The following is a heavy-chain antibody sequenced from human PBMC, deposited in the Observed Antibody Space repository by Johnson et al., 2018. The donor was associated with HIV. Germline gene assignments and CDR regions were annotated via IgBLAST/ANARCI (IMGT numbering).Heavy chain of an antibody. CDR3: VKDDGYSGDGYDACDI. CDR1: GFTFSSYA. Sequence: QVQLVESGGGVVQPGRSLRLSCAASGFTFSSYAMHWVRQAPGKGLEWVAVIRYDGSNKYYADSVKGRFTISRDNSKNTLYLQMNSLRAEDTAVYYGVKDDGYSGDGYDACDIWGKGTMVTVSS. D-gene: IGHD5-12*01. V-gene: IGHV3-30*04. J-gene: IGHJ3*02. CDR2: IRYDGSNK.